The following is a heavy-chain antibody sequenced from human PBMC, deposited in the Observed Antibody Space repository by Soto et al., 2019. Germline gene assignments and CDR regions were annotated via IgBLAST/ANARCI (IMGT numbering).Heavy chain of an antibody. V-gene: IGHV3-7*03. J-gene: IGHJ3*02. CDR1: GFTFSSYW. CDR2: IKQDGSEK. D-gene: IGHD2-15*01. CDR3: AKGPDITYVGAFDI. Sequence: GGSLRLSCAASGFTFSSYWMSWVRQAPGKGLEWVANIKQDGSEKYYVDSVKGRFTISRDNAKNSLYLQMNSLRAEDTAVYYCAKGPDITYVGAFDIWGQGTMVTVSS.